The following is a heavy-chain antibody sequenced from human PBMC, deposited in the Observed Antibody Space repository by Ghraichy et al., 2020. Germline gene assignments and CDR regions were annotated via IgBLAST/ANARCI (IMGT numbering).Heavy chain of an antibody. D-gene: IGHD1-14*01. CDR2: ISYDGSNK. J-gene: IGHJ4*02. Sequence: GESLNISCSASGFSFRSYGIHWVRQAPGKGLEWVAVISYDGSNKVYGDSVKGRFINSRDTSRNTVYLQMNSLTAEDTAIYYCATGKPIGATGVDYWGQGTLVTVSS. CDR3: ATGKPIGATGVDY. V-gene: IGHV3-30*03. CDR1: GFSFRSYG.